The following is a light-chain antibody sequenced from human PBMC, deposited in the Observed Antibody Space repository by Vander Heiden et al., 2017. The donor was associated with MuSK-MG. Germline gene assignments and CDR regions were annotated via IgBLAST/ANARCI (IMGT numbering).Light chain of an antibody. CDR1: QSIHNY. J-gene: IGKJ1*01. V-gene: IGKV1-39*01. Sequence: DIQMTQSLSSLSASVGDSVTITCRASQSIHNYLSWYQQKPGKAPNLLIYSASRLQRGVPSRFSGSGSGTDFTLTISSLQPEDFATYYCQQCHSPPWTFGQGTKVDIK. CDR3: QQCHSPPWT. CDR2: SAS.